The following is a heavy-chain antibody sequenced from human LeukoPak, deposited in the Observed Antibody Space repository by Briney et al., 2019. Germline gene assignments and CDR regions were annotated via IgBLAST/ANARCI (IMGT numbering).Heavy chain of an antibody. J-gene: IGHJ6*02. V-gene: IGHV3-30-3*01. CDR2: ISYDGSSK. CDR1: GFTFSSYA. Sequence: QAGGSLRLSCAASGFTFSSYAMHWVRQAPGKGLEWVAVISYDGSSKYYADSVKGRFTISRDNSKNTLYLQMNSLRAGDTAVYYCARGGYSYGDYYYYGMDVWGQGTTVTVSS. CDR3: ARGGYSYGDYYYYGMDV. D-gene: IGHD5-18*01.